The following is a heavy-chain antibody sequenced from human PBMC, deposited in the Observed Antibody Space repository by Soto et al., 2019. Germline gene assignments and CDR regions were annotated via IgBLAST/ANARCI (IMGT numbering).Heavy chain of an antibody. CDR1: GFTFSSYA. Sequence: PGGSLRLSCAASGFTFSSYAMHWVRQAPGKGLEWVAVIPYDGSNKYYADSVKGRFTISRDNSKNTLYLQMNSLRAEDTAVYYCARGYYDSSGYHDAFDIWGQGTMVTVSS. J-gene: IGHJ3*02. CDR3: ARGYYDSSGYHDAFDI. D-gene: IGHD3-22*01. CDR2: IPYDGSNK. V-gene: IGHV3-30-3*01.